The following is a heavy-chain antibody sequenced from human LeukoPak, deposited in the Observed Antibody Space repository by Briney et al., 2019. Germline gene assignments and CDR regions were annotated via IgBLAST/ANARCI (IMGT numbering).Heavy chain of an antibody. CDR3: ARDGPGYSSSWRYYFGY. CDR2: INPNSGGT. D-gene: IGHD6-13*01. J-gene: IGHJ4*02. V-gene: IGHV1-2*02. CDR1: GYTFTGYY. Sequence: ASVKVSCKASGYTFTGYYMHWVRQAPGQGLEWMGWINPNSGGTNYAQKFQGRVTMTRDTSISTAYMELSRLRSDDTAVYYCARDGPGYSSSWRYYFGYWGQGTLVTVSS.